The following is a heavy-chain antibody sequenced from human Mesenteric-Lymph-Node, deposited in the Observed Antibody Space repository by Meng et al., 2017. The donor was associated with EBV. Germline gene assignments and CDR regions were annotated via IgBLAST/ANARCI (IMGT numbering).Heavy chain of an antibody. Sequence: QLPHWGAGLLKPSETLSLTCDVNGDAFSAYYWRWIRQPPGRGLEWIGDVIHSGNTSYSPSLKSRVTISVDTSKRQFSLKLRSMTAADTVVYYCATGWGKANYWGQGTLVTVSS. CDR2: VIHSGNT. J-gene: IGHJ4*02. CDR1: GDAFSAYY. CDR3: ATGWGKANY. V-gene: IGHV4-34*12. D-gene: IGHD3-16*01.